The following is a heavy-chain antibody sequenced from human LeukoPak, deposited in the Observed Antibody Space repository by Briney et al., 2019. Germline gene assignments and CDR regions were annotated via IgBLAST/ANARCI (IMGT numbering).Heavy chain of an antibody. CDR2: INQSGNI. D-gene: IGHD6-6*01. CDR1: GGSFNGYY. V-gene: IGHV4-34*01. CDR3: ARRSEYSYSSGVNY. Sequence: SETLSLTCAGQGGSFNGYYCNWIRQAPGKGLEWIGEINQSGNINYNPSLKSRVTMSVDTSKNQFSLNLISLTAADTAVYCCARRSEYSYSSGVNYWGQGTLVTVSS. J-gene: IGHJ4*02.